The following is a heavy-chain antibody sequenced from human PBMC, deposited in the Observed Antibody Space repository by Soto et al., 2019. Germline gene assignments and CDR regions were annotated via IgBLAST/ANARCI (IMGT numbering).Heavy chain of an antibody. D-gene: IGHD5-18*01. CDR1: GGSISSGDYY. Sequence: PSETLSLTCTVSGGSISSGDYYWSWIRQPPGKGLEWIGYIYYSGSTHYNPSLKSRVTISLDTSKNQFSLKLTSVTAADTAMYFCASSPPAMVAPNIWGQGTLVTVSS. CDR2: IYYSGST. V-gene: IGHV4-61*08. CDR3: ASSPPAMVAPNI. J-gene: IGHJ4*02.